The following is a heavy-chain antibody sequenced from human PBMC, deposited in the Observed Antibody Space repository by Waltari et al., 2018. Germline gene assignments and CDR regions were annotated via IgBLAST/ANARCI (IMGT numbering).Heavy chain of an antibody. D-gene: IGHD4-4*01. Sequence: EVQLVESGGGLVQPGSSLSLSCAASGFTLYDYAMHWVGQAPGKGLEWVSGISWNSGSIGYADSVKGRFTISRDNAKNSLYLQMNSLRAEDMALYYCAKDRGGNYDAFDIWGQGTMVTVSS. CDR2: ISWNSGSI. CDR3: AKDRGGNYDAFDI. J-gene: IGHJ3*02. V-gene: IGHV3-9*03. CDR1: GFTLYDYA.